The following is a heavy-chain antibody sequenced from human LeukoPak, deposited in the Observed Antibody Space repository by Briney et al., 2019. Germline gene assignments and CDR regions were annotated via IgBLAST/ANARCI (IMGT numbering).Heavy chain of an antibody. V-gene: IGHV3-7*01. CDR1: GFTFSSYW. D-gene: IGHD6-19*01. CDR2: IKQDGSEK. Sequence: GGSLRLSCAASGFTFSSYWMSWVRQAPGKGLEWVANIKQDGSEKYYVDSVKGRFTISRDNAKNSLYLQMNSLRAEDTAVHYCARESAEGIAVAGLDYWGQGTLVTVSS. CDR3: ARESAEGIAVAGLDY. J-gene: IGHJ4*02.